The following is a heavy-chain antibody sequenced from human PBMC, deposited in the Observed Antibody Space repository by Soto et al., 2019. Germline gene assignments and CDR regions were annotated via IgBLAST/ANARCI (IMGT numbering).Heavy chain of an antibody. CDR2: IKQDGSEK. D-gene: IGHD6-13*01. Sequence: VGSLRLSCAASGFTFSSYWMSWVRQAPGKGLEWVANIKQDGSEKYYVDSVKGRFTISRDNAKNSLYLQMNSLRAEDTAVYYCAREWSAAGTKYYYYYGMDVWGQGTTVTVSS. CDR3: AREWSAAGTKYYYYYGMDV. J-gene: IGHJ6*02. CDR1: GFTFSSYW. V-gene: IGHV3-7*01.